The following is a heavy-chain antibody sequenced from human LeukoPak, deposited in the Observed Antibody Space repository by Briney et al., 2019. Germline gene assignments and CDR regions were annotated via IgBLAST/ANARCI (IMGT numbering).Heavy chain of an antibody. CDR2: ISSRSSTI. V-gene: IGHV3-48*01. CDR3: ARSWELDI. Sequence: GSLRLSCAASGFTFSSSGMSWVRQAPGKGLEWVSYISSRSSTIYYADSVKGRFTISRDNAKNSLYLQMNSLRAEDTAVYYCARSWELDIWGQGTMVTVSS. D-gene: IGHD1-26*01. J-gene: IGHJ3*02. CDR1: GFTFSSSG.